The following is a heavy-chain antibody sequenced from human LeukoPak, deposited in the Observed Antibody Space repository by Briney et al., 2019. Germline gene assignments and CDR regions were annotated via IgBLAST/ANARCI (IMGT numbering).Heavy chain of an antibody. CDR3: AREKSGSYSIDY. D-gene: IGHD1-26*01. Sequence: ASVKVSCKASGYTFTSYAMNWVRQAPGQGLEWMGWINPNSGGTNYAQKFQGRVTMTRDTSISTAYMELSRLRSDDTAVYYCAREKSGSYSIDYWGQGTLVTVSS. J-gene: IGHJ4*02. V-gene: IGHV1-2*02. CDR2: INPNSGGT. CDR1: GYTFTSYA.